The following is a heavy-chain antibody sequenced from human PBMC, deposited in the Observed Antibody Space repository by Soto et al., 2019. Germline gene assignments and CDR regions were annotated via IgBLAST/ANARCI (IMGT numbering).Heavy chain of an antibody. J-gene: IGHJ1*01. Sequence: SVNVAWKASGYAISGYVITWGRKTPGRGLEWMGWITPYFGTTKYAQKLQDRVTLTTDTSTSTVHMELTSLRSDDTAVYYCAIGPRASYDYDSSSHVSAFWRHRTPVPVSS. D-gene: IGHD3-22*01. CDR2: ITPYFGTT. CDR3: AIGPRASYDYDSSSHVSAF. CDR1: GYAISGYV. V-gene: IGHV1-18*01.